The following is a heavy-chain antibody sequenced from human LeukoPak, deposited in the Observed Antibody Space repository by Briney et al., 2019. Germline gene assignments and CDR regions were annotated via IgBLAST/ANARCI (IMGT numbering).Heavy chain of an antibody. Sequence: GGSLRLSCAASGFTFSSYGMHWVRQAPGKGLEWVAFIRYDGSNKYYADSVKGRFTISRDNSKNTLYLQMNSLRAEDTAVYYCARDTIWFGEPTPTWFDPRGQGTRVTVSS. CDR2: IRYDGSNK. J-gene: IGHJ5*02. CDR1: GFTFSSYG. V-gene: IGHV3-30*02. D-gene: IGHD3-10*01. CDR3: ARDTIWFGEPTPTWFDP.